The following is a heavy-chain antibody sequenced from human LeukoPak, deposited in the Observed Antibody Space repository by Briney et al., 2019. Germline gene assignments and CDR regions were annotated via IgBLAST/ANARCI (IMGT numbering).Heavy chain of an antibody. Sequence: ASVKVSCKASGYTFTSYYMHWVRQAPGQGLEWMGIINPSGGSTSYAQKFQGRVTMTRDTSTSTVYMELSSLRSEDTAVYYCASSSGSHYYYYGMDVWGQGTTVTVSS. CDR2: INPSGGST. J-gene: IGHJ6*02. D-gene: IGHD3-10*01. CDR1: GYTFTSYY. CDR3: ASSSGSHYYYYGMDV. V-gene: IGHV1-46*01.